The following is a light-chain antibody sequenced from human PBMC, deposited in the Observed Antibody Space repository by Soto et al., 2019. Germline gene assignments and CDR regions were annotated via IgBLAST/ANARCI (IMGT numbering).Light chain of an antibody. CDR3: CSSISRSTDV. J-gene: IGLJ1*01. Sequence: QSVLTQPASVSGSPGQSIAISCTGTSSDIGGYNYVSWYQQHPGKAPNLIIYDVSNRPSGVSDRFSGSKSGNTASLTISGLQAEDEADYYCCSSISRSTDVFGTGTKVTVL. CDR2: DVS. CDR1: SSDIGGYNY. V-gene: IGLV2-14*01.